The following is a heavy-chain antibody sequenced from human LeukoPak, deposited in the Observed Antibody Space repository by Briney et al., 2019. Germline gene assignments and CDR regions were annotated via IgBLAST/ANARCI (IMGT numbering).Heavy chain of an antibody. D-gene: IGHD3-22*01. CDR2: IVPILGIA. CDR3: ARPYYYDISGAPFGGPFDY. CDR1: GGTFSSYA. J-gene: IGHJ4*02. Sequence: GASVKVSCTASGGTFSSYAISWVRQAPGQGLVWMGRIVPILGIANYAQKIQSRVTITANNSTRTAYMELSSLRSEDTAVYYCARPYYYDISGAPFGGPFDYWGQGTLVTVSS. V-gene: IGHV1-69*04.